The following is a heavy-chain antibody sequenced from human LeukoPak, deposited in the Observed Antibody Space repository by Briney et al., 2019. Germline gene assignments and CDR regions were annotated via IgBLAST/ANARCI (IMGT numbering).Heavy chain of an antibody. CDR1: GGSISSNNYY. V-gene: IGHV4-39*01. CDR2: IYYSGST. Sequence: SETLSLTCTASGGSISSNNYYWGWIRQPPGKGLEWIGSIYYSGSTYYNPSLKSRVTISVDTSKNQFSLKLRSVTAADTTVYYCARHSFPDYYDSSGYPNWFDPWGQGPLVTVSS. CDR3: ARHSFPDYYDSSGYPNWFDP. D-gene: IGHD3-22*01. J-gene: IGHJ5*02.